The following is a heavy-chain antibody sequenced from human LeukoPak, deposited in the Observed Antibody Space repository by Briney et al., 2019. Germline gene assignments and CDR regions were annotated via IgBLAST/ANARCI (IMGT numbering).Heavy chain of an antibody. J-gene: IGHJ4*02. D-gene: IGHD3-10*01. Sequence: GGSLRLSCAASGFTFSDYYMSWIRQAPGKGLEWVSYISSSGSTIYYADSVKGRFTISRDNAKNSLYLQMNSLRAEDTAVYYCARVGRLWFGELLVPPSFDYWGQGTLVIVSS. V-gene: IGHV3-11*04. CDR1: GFTFSDYY. CDR3: ARVGRLWFGELLVPPSFDY. CDR2: ISSSGSTI.